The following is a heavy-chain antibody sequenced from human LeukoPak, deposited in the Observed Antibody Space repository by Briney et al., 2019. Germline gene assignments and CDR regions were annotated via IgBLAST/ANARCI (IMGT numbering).Heavy chain of an antibody. V-gene: IGHV3-30*18. Sequence: GRSLRLSCAASGFTFSSYGMHWVRQAPGKGLEWVAVISYDGSNKYYADSVKGRFTISRDNSKNTLYLQMNSLRGEDMAVYYCAKALGDYYSYYYMDVWGKGTTVTISS. J-gene: IGHJ6*03. CDR2: ISYDGSNK. CDR3: AKALGDYYSYYYMDV. CDR1: GFTFSSYG.